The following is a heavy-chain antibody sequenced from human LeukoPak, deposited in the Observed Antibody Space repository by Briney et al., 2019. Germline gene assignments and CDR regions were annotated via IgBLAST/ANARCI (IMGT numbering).Heavy chain of an antibody. Sequence: PSETLSLTCTVSGGSISSSSYYWGWIRQPPGKGLEWIGSIYYSGSTYYNPSLKSRVTISVDTSKNQFSLKLSSVTAADAAVYYCARESGYYDSSGYYYWFDPWGQGTLVTVSS. V-gene: IGHV4-39*07. CDR1: GGSISSSSYY. CDR2: IYYSGST. D-gene: IGHD3-22*01. J-gene: IGHJ5*02. CDR3: ARESGYYDSSGYYYWFDP.